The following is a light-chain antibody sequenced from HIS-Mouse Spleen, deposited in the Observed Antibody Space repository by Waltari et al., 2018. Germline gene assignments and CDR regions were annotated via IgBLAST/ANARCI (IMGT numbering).Light chain of an antibody. V-gene: IGLV2-23*01. J-gene: IGLJ3*02. CDR2: EGS. CDR1: SSDGGRYNL. Sequence: QSALTQHASVSGSPGQSITISCTGTSSDGGRYNLVSWYQQHPGKAPKLMIYEGSKRPSGVSNRFSGSKSGNTASLTISGLQAEDEADYYCCSYAGSSTWVFGGGTKLTVL. CDR3: CSYAGSSTWV.